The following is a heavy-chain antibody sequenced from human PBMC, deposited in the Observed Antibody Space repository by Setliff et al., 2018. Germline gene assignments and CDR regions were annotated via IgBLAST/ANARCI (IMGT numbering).Heavy chain of an antibody. V-gene: IGHV4-34*01. CDR1: GGSFSNYY. Sequence: SETLSLTCTVYGGSFSNYYWSWIRQPPGKGLEWIGEINHSGSTNYNPSLTSRVSISVDTSKNQFSLKLSSVTAADTAMYYCAGTPALGTSWLSPFDYWGQGTLVTVSS. CDR2: INHSGST. CDR3: AGTPALGTSWLSPFDY. D-gene: IGHD5-12*01. J-gene: IGHJ4*02.